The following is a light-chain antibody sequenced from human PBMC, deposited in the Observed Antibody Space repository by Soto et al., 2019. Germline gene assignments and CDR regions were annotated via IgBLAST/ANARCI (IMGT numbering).Light chain of an antibody. V-gene: IGLV2-14*01. Sequence: QSALTQPASVSGSPGQSITISCTGTNSDVGGYNFVSWYQQHPGKAPKLMIHEVSNRPSGVSNRFSGSKSGNTASLTISGLQAEDEADYYWSSYISSSSLYVFGTGTKVTVL. CDR2: EVS. CDR1: NSDVGGYNF. CDR3: SSYISSSSLYV. J-gene: IGLJ1*01.